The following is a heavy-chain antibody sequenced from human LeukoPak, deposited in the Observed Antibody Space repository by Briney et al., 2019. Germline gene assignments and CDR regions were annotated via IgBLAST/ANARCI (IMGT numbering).Heavy chain of an antibody. V-gene: IGHV4-39*07. D-gene: IGHD3-10*01. CDR1: GDSIRSNTYY. CDR3: ARGHYGSGSYYDY. J-gene: IGHJ4*02. Sequence: SETLSLTCTVSGDSIRSNTYYWGWIRQPPGKGLGWIGSIHYTGTTYYNPSLESRVTISVDTSKNQFSLKLSSLTAADTAVYYCARGHYGSGSYYDYWGQGTLVTVSS. CDR2: IHYTGTT.